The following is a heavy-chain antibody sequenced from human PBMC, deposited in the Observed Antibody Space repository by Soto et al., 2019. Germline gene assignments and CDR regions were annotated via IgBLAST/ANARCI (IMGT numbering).Heavy chain of an antibody. CDR3: ARGSRSTAMVSVWLDP. D-gene: IGHD5-18*01. V-gene: IGHV4-59*01. J-gene: IGHJ5*02. Sequence: SKTLSLTCTVSGGSISSYYWSWIRQPPGTGLEWIGYIYYSGSTNYNPSLKSRVTISVDTSKNQFSLKMSSVTAADTAVYYCARGSRSTAMVSVWLDPWGQGNLVAGYS. CDR1: GGSISSYY. CDR2: IYYSGST.